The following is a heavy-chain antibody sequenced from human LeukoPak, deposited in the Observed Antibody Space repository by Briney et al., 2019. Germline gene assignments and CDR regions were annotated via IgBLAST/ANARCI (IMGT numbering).Heavy chain of an antibody. CDR1: GFTFSNYW. J-gene: IGHJ3*02. V-gene: IGHV3-7*01. CDR3: TGERVESGFDI. Sequence: PGGSLRLSCAASGFTFSNYWMHRVRQAPGKGLEWVANINQDGSTEQYVGSLKGRFTIFRDNAKHSLYLQMNSLRVDDTAVYYCTGERVESGFDIWGQGTLVTVSS. D-gene: IGHD1-26*01. CDR2: INQDGSTE.